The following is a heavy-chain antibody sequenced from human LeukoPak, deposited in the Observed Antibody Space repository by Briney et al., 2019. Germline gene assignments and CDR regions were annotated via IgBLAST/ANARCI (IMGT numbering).Heavy chain of an antibody. Sequence: GGSLRLSCAASGFTFSSYSMNWVRQAPGKGLEWVSSISSSSSYIYYAASVKGRFTISRDNAKNSLYLQMNSLRAEDTAVYYCARAAGRYCSGGSCRDDAFDIWGQGTMVTVSS. J-gene: IGHJ3*02. CDR1: GFTFSSYS. D-gene: IGHD2-15*01. CDR2: ISSSSSYI. CDR3: ARAAGRYCSGGSCRDDAFDI. V-gene: IGHV3-21*01.